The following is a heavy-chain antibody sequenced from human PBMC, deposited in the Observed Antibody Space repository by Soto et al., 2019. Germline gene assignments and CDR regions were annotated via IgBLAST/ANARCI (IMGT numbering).Heavy chain of an antibody. J-gene: IGHJ4*02. CDR1: GFTFSSYG. CDR2: ISYDGSNK. Sequence: GGSLRLSCAASGFTFSSYGMHWVRQAPGKGLEWVAVISYDGSNKYYADSVKGRFTISRDNSKNTLYLQMNSLRAEDTAVYYCAKERGYYDSSGYRGTFDYWGQGTLVTVSS. D-gene: IGHD3-22*01. CDR3: AKERGYYDSSGYRGTFDY. V-gene: IGHV3-30*18.